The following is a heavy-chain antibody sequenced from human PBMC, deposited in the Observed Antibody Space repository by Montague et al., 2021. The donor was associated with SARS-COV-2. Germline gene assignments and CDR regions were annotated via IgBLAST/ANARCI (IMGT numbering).Heavy chain of an antibody. Sequence: SETLSLTCTVSGGSINNYYWSWIRQPPGRGLEWIGYIYYSGSTEYSPSLKSRVTISVDTSKNQFSLKLSSVTAADTAVYYCARSPTYYHILTGYFNGPNWFDPWGQGTLVTVSS. J-gene: IGHJ5*02. D-gene: IGHD3-9*01. CDR1: GGSINNYY. CDR3: ARSPTYYHILTGYFNGPNWFDP. V-gene: IGHV4-59*08. CDR2: IYYSGST.